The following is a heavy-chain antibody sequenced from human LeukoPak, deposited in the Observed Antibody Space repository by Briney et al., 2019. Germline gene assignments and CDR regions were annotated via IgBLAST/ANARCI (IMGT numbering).Heavy chain of an antibody. CDR2: IYYSGST. Sequence: SETLSLTCTVSGGSISSYYWSWIRQPPGKGLEWIGYIYYSGSTNYNPSLKSRVTISVDTSKNQFSLKLSSVTAADTAVYYCARDPDYGDYVGDYWGQGTLVTVSS. J-gene: IGHJ4*02. CDR1: GGSISSYY. V-gene: IGHV4-59*12. CDR3: ARDPDYGDYVGDY. D-gene: IGHD4-17*01.